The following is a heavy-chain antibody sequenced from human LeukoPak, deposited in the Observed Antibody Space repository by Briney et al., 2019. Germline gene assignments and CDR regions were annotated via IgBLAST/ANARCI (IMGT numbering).Heavy chain of an antibody. D-gene: IGHD6-6*01. Sequence: GSVKVSCKASGYTFTGYYMHWVRQAPGQGLEWMGWINPNSGGTNYAQKFQGRVTMTRDTSISTAYMELSRLRSDDTAVYYCARGGSSTSLGLFDYWGQGTLVTVSS. CDR1: GYTFTGYY. CDR3: ARGGSSTSLGLFDY. J-gene: IGHJ4*02. CDR2: INPNSGGT. V-gene: IGHV1-2*02.